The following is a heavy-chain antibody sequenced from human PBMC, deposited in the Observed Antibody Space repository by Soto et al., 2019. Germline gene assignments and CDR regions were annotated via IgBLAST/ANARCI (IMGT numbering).Heavy chain of an antibody. V-gene: IGHV1-18*01. CDR1: GYTFTSYG. CDR3: ARDHLDTMVRGQNWFDP. Sequence: QVQLVQSGAEVKKPGASVKVSCKASGYTFTSYGISWVRQAPGQGLEWMGRISAYNGNTNYAQKLQGRVTMTTDTSTSTAYMELRSLRSDDTAVYYCARDHLDTMVRGQNWFDPWGQGTLVTVSS. J-gene: IGHJ5*02. CDR2: ISAYNGNT. D-gene: IGHD3-10*01.